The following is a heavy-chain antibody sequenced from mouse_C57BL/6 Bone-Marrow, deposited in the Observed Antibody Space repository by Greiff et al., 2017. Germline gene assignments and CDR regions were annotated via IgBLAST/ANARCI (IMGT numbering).Heavy chain of an antibody. Sequence: QVHVKQPGAELVKPGASVKVSCKASGYTFTSYWMHWVKQRPGQGLEWIGRIHPSDSDTNYNQKFKGKATLTVDKSSSTAYMQLSSLTSEDSAVYYCAMGSNRYAMDYWGQGTSVTVSS. CDR2: IHPSDSDT. D-gene: IGHD2-5*01. CDR3: AMGSNRYAMDY. V-gene: IGHV1-74*01. CDR1: GYTFTSYW. J-gene: IGHJ4*01.